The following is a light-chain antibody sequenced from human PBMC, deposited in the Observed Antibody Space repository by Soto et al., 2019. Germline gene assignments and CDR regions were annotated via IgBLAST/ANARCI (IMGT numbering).Light chain of an antibody. Sequence: EIVLTQSPATLSLSPGDRATLSCRASQSVGSYLGWYQQSTGQAPRLLIYDASNRATGIPARFSGSGSGTDFTLTISSLEPEDFAVYYCQQRSDWPSTFGGGTKVEIK. J-gene: IGKJ4*01. CDR3: QQRSDWPST. CDR1: QSVGSY. V-gene: IGKV3-11*01. CDR2: DAS.